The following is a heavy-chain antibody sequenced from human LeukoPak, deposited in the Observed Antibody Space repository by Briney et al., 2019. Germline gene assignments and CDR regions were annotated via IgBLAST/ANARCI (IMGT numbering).Heavy chain of an antibody. D-gene: IGHD3-22*01. J-gene: IGHJ4*02. CDR2: MKQDGSGE. CDR1: GFSFSGHW. V-gene: IGHV3-7*01. CDR3: ARVSYGSTGYFFDY. Sequence: GVSQRLSCVGSGFSFSGHWMTWVRQAPGKGLEWVANMKQDGSGEYFVDSVKGRFTISRDNAKNSPYLQMDTLRAEDTAVYYCARVSYGSTGYFFDYWGQGSLVPVS.